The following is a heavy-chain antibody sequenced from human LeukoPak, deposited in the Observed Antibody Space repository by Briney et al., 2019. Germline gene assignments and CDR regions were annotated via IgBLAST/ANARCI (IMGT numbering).Heavy chain of an antibody. CDR2: INPNSGGT. V-gene: IGHV1-2*02. J-gene: IGHJ5*02. CDR1: GYTFTGYY. Sequence: ASVKVSCKASGYTFTGYYMHWVRQAPGQGLEWMGWINPNSGGTNYAQEFQGRVTMTRDTSISTAYMELSRLRSDDTAVYYCARGIGPYDFWSGSDWFDPWGQGTLVTVSS. CDR3: ARGIGPYDFWSGSDWFDP. D-gene: IGHD3-3*01.